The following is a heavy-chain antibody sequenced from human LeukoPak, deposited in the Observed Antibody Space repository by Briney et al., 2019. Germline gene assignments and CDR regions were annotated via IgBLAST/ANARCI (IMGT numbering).Heavy chain of an antibody. CDR2: ISGSGGST. V-gene: IGHV3-23*01. D-gene: IGHD2-2*01. CDR1: GFTFSSYA. Sequence: PGGSLRLSCAASGFTFSSYAMSWVRQAPGKGLEWVSAISGSGGSTYYADSVKGRFTISRDNSKNTLYLQMNSLRAEDTAVYYCAKDLTGVSTSCYGDYWGQGTLVTVSS. J-gene: IGHJ4*02. CDR3: AKDLTGVSTSCYGDY.